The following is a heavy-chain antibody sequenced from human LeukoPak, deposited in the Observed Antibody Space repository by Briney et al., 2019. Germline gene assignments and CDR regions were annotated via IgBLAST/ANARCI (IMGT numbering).Heavy chain of an antibody. J-gene: IGHJ4*02. CDR3: ARVGGYSYGYGFDY. CDR2: ISSSSSYI. D-gene: IGHD5-18*01. V-gene: IGHV3-21*01. CDR1: GFTFSSYS. Sequence: GGSLRLSCAASGFTFSSYSMNWVRQAPGKGLEWVSSISSSSSYIYYADSVKGRFTISSDNAKNSLYLQMNSLRAEDTAVYYCARVGGYSYGYGFDYWGQGTLVTVSS.